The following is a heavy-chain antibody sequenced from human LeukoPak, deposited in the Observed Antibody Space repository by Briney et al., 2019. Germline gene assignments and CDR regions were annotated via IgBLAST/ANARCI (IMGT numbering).Heavy chain of an antibody. D-gene: IGHD6-19*01. CDR3: AKRGNHNNGFGNWFET. V-gene: IGHV3-30*02. Sequence: GGSLRLSCTVSGVTFNHFDMHWVRQAPGKGLEWVTYMRFDRTEIRYAVPVRGRFTISRDDSRNIVYLQMSSLRAEDTAIYYCAKRGNHNNGFGNWFETWGQGTLVTVSS. CDR2: MRFDRTEI. J-gene: IGHJ5*02. CDR1: GVTFNHFD.